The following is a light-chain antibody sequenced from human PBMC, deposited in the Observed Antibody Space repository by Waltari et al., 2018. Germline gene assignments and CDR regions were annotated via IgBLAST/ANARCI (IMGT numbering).Light chain of an antibody. V-gene: IGLV1-44*01. CDR2: SNN. J-gene: IGLJ3*02. Sequence: QSVLTQPPSASGPPGQRVTISCSGSSSNIGGNTVTWYQQLPGTAPKLLIYSNNRRPSGVPDRFSGSKSGTSASLAISGLQSEDEADYYCAAWDDSLNGWVFGGGTKLTVL. CDR1: SSNIGGNT. CDR3: AAWDDSLNGWV.